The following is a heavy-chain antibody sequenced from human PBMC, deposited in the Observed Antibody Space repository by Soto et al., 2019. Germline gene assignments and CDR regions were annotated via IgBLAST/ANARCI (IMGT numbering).Heavy chain of an antibody. CDR1: GYTFTSYA. CDR2: INADNGNT. Sequence: ASVKVSCKASGYTFTSYAMHWVRQAPGQGLEWMGWINADNGNTKYSQKLQGRVTMTRDTSTSTAYMELRSLRSDDTAVYYCAREPNYFDYWGQGTLVTVSS. V-gene: IGHV1-3*01. CDR3: AREPNYFDY. J-gene: IGHJ4*02.